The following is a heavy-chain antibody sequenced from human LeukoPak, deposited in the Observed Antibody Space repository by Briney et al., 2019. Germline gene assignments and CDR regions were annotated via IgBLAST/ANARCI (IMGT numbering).Heavy chain of an antibody. CDR3: AKDPSSIPSYGAYFDY. CDR2: LSGSDGQT. V-gene: IGHV3-23*01. J-gene: IGHJ4*02. D-gene: IGHD3-16*01. CDR1: GFAFNTYA. Sequence: GGSLRLSCAASGFAFNTYAMSWVRQAPGKGLEWVSNLSGSDGQTFHTDSVKGRFTISRDNSKNTLYLQMNSLRAEDTAVYYCAKDPSSIPSYGAYFDYWGQGTLVTVSS.